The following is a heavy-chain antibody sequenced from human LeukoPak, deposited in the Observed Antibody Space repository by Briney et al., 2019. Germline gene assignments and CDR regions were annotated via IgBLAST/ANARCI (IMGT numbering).Heavy chain of an antibody. D-gene: IGHD6-6*01. J-gene: IGHJ4*02. CDR2: INHSGST. Sequence: SETLSLTCAVYGGSFSGYYWSWIRPPPGKGLEWIGEINHSGSTNYNPSLKSRVTISVDTSKNQFSLKLSSVTAADTAVYYCAREKLVSGNDYWGQGTLVTVSS. CDR3: AREKLVSGNDY. CDR1: GGSFSGYY. V-gene: IGHV4-34*01.